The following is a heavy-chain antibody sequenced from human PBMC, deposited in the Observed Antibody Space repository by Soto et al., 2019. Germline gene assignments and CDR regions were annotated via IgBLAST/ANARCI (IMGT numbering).Heavy chain of an antibody. CDR1: GGTFSSYA. Sequence: ASVKVSCKASGGTFSSYAISWVRQAPGQGLEWMGGIIPIFGTANYAQKFQGRVTITADESTSTAYMELSSLRSEDTAVYYCARSALRAARPARGTLDFDYWGQGTLVTVS. V-gene: IGHV1-69*13. D-gene: IGHD6-6*01. CDR3: ARSALRAARPARGTLDFDY. J-gene: IGHJ4*02. CDR2: IIPIFGTA.